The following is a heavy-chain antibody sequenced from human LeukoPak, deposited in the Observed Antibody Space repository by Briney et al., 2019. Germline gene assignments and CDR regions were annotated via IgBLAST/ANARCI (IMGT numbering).Heavy chain of an antibody. J-gene: IGHJ3*02. CDR3: ARDPYCGGDCYSGFGAFDI. CDR2: IKQDGSEE. Sequence: PGGFLRLSCAASGFTFSNSWMSWVRQAPGKGLEWVANIKQDGSEEVYVDSVKGRFTISRDNAKNSLYLQMNRLRAEDTAVYYCARDPYCGGDCYSGFGAFDIWGQGTMVTVSS. V-gene: IGHV3-7*03. CDR1: GFTFSNSW. D-gene: IGHD2-21*02.